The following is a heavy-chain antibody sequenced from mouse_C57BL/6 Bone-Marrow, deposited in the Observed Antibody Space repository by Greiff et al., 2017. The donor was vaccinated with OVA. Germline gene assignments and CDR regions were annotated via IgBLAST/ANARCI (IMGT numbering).Heavy chain of an antibody. CDR1: GFTFSSYT. CDR2: ISGGGGNT. Sequence: EVKLEESGGGLVKPGGSLKLSCAASGFTFSSYTMSWVRQTPEKRLEWVATISGGGGNTYYPDSVKGRFTISRDNAKNTLYLQMSSLRSEDTALYYCARGYGSSYGDYWGQGTTLTVSS. J-gene: IGHJ2*01. CDR3: ARGYGSSYGDY. V-gene: IGHV5-9*01. D-gene: IGHD1-1*01.